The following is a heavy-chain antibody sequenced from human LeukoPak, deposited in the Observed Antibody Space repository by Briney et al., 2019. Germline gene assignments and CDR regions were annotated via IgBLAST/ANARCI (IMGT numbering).Heavy chain of an antibody. CDR2: INSSSSYI. CDR3: ARPRSGASSFDY. J-gene: IGHJ4*02. Sequence: PGGSLRLSCAAFGFTVSSNYMSWVRQAPGKGLELVSSINSSSSYIYHAYSLSDRFTISRHNPKTSLYMQMNRLRAEDTAVYYCARPRSGASSFDYWGQGTLVTVSS. V-gene: IGHV3-21*01. CDR1: GFTVSSNY. D-gene: IGHD1-26*01.